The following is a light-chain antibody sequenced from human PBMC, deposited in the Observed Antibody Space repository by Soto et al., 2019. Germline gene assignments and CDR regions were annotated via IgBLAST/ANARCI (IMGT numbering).Light chain of an antibody. J-gene: IGLJ1*01. CDR2: EVS. V-gene: IGLV2-14*01. CDR3: TSYTSSSTLDV. Sequence: QSVLTQPASVSGSPGQSITISCTATSSDVGGYNYVSWYQQHPGKAPKLMIYEVSNRPLGVSNRFSGSKSGNTASLTISGLQAEDEADYYCTSYTSSSTLDVFGTGTKVTVL. CDR1: SSDVGGYNY.